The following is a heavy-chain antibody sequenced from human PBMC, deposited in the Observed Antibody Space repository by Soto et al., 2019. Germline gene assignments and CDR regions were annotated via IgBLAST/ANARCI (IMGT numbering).Heavy chain of an antibody. J-gene: IGHJ6*02. Sequence: EVQLLESGGGVVQPGGSLRLSCAASGFTTSFYSMSWVRQAPGKGLEWVSSISSSSSYIYYADSVKGRFTISRDNAKNSLYLQMNSLRAEDTAVYYCARRYDFWSGYRYYGMDVWGQGTTVTVSS. CDR2: ISSSSSYI. D-gene: IGHD3-3*01. CDR1: GFTTSFYS. CDR3: ARRYDFWSGYRYYGMDV. V-gene: IGHV3-21*01.